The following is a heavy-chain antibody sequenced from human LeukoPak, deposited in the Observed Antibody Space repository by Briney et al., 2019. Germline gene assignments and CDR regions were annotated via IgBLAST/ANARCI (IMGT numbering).Heavy chain of an antibody. V-gene: IGHV4-34*01. Sequence: PSETLSLTCAVYGGSFSGYSWNWIRQPPGEGLEWIGEINHSGSTNYNPSLKSRVTISVDTSKNQFSLKLSSVTAADTAVYYCARVRCSSTSRYVKAFDYWGQGTLVTVSS. CDR2: INHSGST. CDR3: ARVRCSSTSRYVKAFDY. CDR1: GGSFSGYS. J-gene: IGHJ4*02. D-gene: IGHD2-2*01.